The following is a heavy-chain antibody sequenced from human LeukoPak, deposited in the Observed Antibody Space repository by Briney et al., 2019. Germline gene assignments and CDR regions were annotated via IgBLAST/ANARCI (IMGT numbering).Heavy chain of an antibody. Sequence: GGSLRLSCAASGFTFSDYYMSWICQAPGKGLEWVSYISSGGSTIYYADSVKGRFTISRDNAKNSLYLQMNSLRAEDTALYYCARGFGYYDSSGYYFDYWGQGTLVTVSS. V-gene: IGHV3-11*01. CDR2: ISSGGSTI. CDR3: ARGFGYYDSSGYYFDY. CDR1: GFTFSDYY. D-gene: IGHD3-22*01. J-gene: IGHJ4*02.